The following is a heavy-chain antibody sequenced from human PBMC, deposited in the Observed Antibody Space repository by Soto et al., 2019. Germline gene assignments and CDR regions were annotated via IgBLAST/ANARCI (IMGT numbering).Heavy chain of an antibody. J-gene: IGHJ6*03. CDR3: AKFPVVDYDMDYYYYYMDV. CDR2: ISGSGGST. D-gene: IGHD2-15*01. CDR1: GFTFSSYA. Sequence: GGSLRLSCAASGFTFSSYAVSWVRQAPGKGLEWVSAISGSGGSTYYADSVKGRFTISRDNSKNTLYLQMNSLRAEDTAVYYCAKFPVVDYDMDYYYYYMDVWGKGTTVTVSS. V-gene: IGHV3-23*01.